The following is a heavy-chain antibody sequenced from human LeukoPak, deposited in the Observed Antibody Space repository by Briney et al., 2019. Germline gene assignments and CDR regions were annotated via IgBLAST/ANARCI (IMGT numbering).Heavy chain of an antibody. CDR1: GFTLSSYS. D-gene: IGHD5-24*01. Sequence: GGSLRLSCAASGFTLSSYSMSWVRQAPGKGLEWVSSISTSSSYIYYADSVKGRSTISRDNAKNSLYLQMSSLRAEDTAVYYCARVGEKAFHLWPEIDYWGQGTLVTVS. CDR2: ISTSSSYI. CDR3: ARVGEKAFHLWPEIDY. J-gene: IGHJ4*02. V-gene: IGHV3-21*01.